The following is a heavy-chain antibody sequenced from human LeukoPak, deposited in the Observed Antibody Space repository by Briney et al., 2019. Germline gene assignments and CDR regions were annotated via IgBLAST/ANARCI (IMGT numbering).Heavy chain of an antibody. CDR3: ARGGGPLQSFDY. D-gene: IGHD4-11*01. CDR2: IYHSGST. V-gene: IGHV4-38-2*02. CDR1: GYSISSGYY. J-gene: IGHJ4*02. Sequence: PSETLSLTCTVSGYSISSGYYWGWIRPPPGKGLEWIGSIYHSGSTYYNPSLKSRVTISVDTSKNQFSLKLSSVTAADTAVNYCARGGGPLQSFDYWGQGTLVTVSS.